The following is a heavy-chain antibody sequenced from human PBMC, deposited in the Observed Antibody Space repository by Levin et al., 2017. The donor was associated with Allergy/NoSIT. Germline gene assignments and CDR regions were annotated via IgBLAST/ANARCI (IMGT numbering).Heavy chain of an antibody. CDR3: ARVEEDIVVVPAAREVGYYDYMDV. J-gene: IGHJ6*03. V-gene: IGHV4-34*01. CDR2: INHSGST. D-gene: IGHD2-2*01. CDR1: GGSFSGYY. Sequence: PSETLSLTCAVYGGSFSGYYWSWIRQPPGKGLEWIGEINHSGSTNYNPSLKSRVTISVDTSKNQFSLKLSSVTAADTAVYYCARVEEDIVVVPAAREVGYYDYMDVWGKGTTVTVSS.